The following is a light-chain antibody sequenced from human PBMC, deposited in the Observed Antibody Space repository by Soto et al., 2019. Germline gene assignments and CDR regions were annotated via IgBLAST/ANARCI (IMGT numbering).Light chain of an antibody. CDR3: QVWDSSSDLVV. Sequence: SYDLTQPPSVSVXPGKTARIXXGGNNIGSKSVHWYQQKPGQAPVLVIYYDSDRPSGIPERFSGSNSGNTATLTISRVEAGDEADYYCQVWDSSSDLVVFGGGTKLTVL. V-gene: IGLV3-21*04. CDR1: NIGSKS. CDR2: YDS. J-gene: IGLJ2*01.